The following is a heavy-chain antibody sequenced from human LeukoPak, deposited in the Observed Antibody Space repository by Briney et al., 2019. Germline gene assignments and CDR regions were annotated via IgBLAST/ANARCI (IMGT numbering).Heavy chain of an antibody. Sequence: GGSLRLSCAASGFTVSSNCMSWVRQAPGKGLEWVSVIYSGGSTYYSDSVKGRFTISRDNSKNTLYLQMNRLRAEDTAVYYCVRGIMVYATYAFDIWGQGTMVTVSS. CDR2: IYSGGST. D-gene: IGHD2-8*01. CDR3: VRGIMVYATYAFDI. J-gene: IGHJ3*02. CDR1: GFTVSSNC. V-gene: IGHV3-53*01.